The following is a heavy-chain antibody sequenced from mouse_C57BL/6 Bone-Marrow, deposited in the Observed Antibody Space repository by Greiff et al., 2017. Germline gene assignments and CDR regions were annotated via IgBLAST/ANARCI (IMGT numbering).Heavy chain of an antibody. Sequence: EVHLVESGGGLVKPGGSLKLSCAASGFTFSSYAMSWVRQTPEKRLEWVATISDGGSYTYYPDNVKGRFTISRDNAKNNLYLQMSHLKSEDTAMYYCARDGYSYYYYAMDYWGQGTSVTVSS. J-gene: IGHJ4*01. V-gene: IGHV5-4*01. CDR3: ARDGYSYYYYAMDY. CDR2: ISDGGSYT. CDR1: GFTFSSYA. D-gene: IGHD2-3*01.